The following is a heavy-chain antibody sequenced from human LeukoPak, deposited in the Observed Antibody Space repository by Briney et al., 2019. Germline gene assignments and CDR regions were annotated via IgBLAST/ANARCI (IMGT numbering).Heavy chain of an antibody. V-gene: IGHV3-74*01. J-gene: IGHJ1*01. CDR2: IKSDGST. CDR1: GFTFRTYW. Sequence: GGSLRLSCAASGFTFRTYWMHWVRQAPGKGLVWVSRIKSDGSTSYADSVKGRFTISRDNAKNTLSLQMNSLRPEDTGVYYCARAPSEIGGYYPEYFRHWGQGTLVTVSS. CDR3: ARAPSEIGGYYPEYFRH. D-gene: IGHD3-3*01.